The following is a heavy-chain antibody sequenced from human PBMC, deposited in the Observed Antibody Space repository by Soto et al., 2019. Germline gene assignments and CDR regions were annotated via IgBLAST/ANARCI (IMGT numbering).Heavy chain of an antibody. V-gene: IGHV3-30-3*01. CDR2: ISYDGSNK. CDR1: GFTFSSYA. CDR3: ARDSRDYGMDV. J-gene: IGHJ6*02. Sequence: GGSLRLSCAASGFTFSSYAMHWVRQAPGKGLEWVAVISYDGSNKYYADSVKGRFTISRDNSKNTLYLQMNSLRAEDTAVYYCARDSRDYGMDVWGQGTTVTVSS.